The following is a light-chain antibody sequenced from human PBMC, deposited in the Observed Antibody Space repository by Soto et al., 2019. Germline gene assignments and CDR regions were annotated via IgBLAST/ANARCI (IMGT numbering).Light chain of an antibody. J-gene: IGLJ1*01. CDR2: DNN. V-gene: IGLV1-51*01. CDR3: AIWDSSLSAPCV. Sequence: QSVLTQPPSVSAAPGQKVTISCSGSSSNIGDNYVSWYQQLPGTAPKLLIYDNNKRPSGIPDRFSGSKSGTSATLGITGLQTGDEADYYCAIWDSSLSAPCVFGTGTKVTVL. CDR1: SSNIGDNY.